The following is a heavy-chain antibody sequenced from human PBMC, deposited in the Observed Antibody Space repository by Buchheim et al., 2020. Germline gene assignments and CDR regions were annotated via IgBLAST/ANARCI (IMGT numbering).Heavy chain of an antibody. CDR3: ARGYSSSSVRFDP. CDR2: IYTSGST. J-gene: IGHJ5*02. V-gene: IGHV4-61*02. Sequence: QVQLQESGPGLVKPSQTLSLTCTVSGGSISSGSYYWSWIRQPAGKGLEWIGRIYTSGSTNYNPSLKSRVTISVDTSKNQFSLKLSSVTAADPAVYYCARGYSSSSVRFDPWGQGTL. CDR1: GGSISSGSYY. D-gene: IGHD6-6*01.